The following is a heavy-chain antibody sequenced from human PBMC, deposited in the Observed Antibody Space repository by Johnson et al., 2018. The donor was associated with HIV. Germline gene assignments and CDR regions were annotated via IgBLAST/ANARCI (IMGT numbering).Heavy chain of an antibody. V-gene: IGHV3-23*04. CDR1: GFKFRDYW. Sequence: MQLVESGGGLVQPGGSLRLSCAAFGFKFRDYWMGWVRKAPGKGLEWVSGINWNGGSTGYADSVKGRFTISRDNSKNTLYLQMNSLRAEDTAVYYCAKKALGDVDAFDIWGQGTMVTVSS. J-gene: IGHJ3*02. CDR2: INWNGGST. D-gene: IGHD2-21*02. CDR3: AKKALGDVDAFDI.